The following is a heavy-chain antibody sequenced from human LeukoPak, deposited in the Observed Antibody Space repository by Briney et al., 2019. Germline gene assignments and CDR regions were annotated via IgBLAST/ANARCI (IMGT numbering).Heavy chain of an antibody. CDR1: GFTFSSYS. CDR3: ARGKAGYSSSPDDY. J-gene: IGHJ4*02. D-gene: IGHD6-13*01. CDR2: ISSSSSYI. V-gene: IGHV3-21*01. Sequence: PGGSLRLSCAASGFTFSSYSMNWVRQAPGKGLEWVSSISSSSSYIYYADSVKGRFTISRDNAKNSLYLQMNSLRAEDTAVYYCARGKAGYSSSPDDYWGQGTLVTVSS.